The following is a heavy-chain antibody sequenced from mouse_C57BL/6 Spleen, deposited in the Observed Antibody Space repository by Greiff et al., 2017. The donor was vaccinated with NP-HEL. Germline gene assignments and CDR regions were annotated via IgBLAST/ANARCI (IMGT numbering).Heavy chain of an antibody. CDR3: ASNYYGSSVFAY. V-gene: IGHV1-52*01. D-gene: IGHD1-1*01. J-gene: IGHJ3*01. CDR1: GYTFTSYW. CDR2: IDPSDSET. Sequence: VQLQQPGAELVRPGSSVKLSCKASGYTFTSYWMHWVKQRPLQGLEWIGNIDPSDSETHYNQKFKDKATLTVDKSSSTAYMQLSSLTSEDSAVYYCASNYYGSSVFAYWGQGTLVTVSA.